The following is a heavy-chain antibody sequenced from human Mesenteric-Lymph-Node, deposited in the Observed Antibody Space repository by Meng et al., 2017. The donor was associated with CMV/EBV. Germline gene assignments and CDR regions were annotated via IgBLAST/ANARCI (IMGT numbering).Heavy chain of an antibody. D-gene: IGHD3-3*01. CDR3: ARDREGITIFGVATYYFDY. J-gene: IGHJ4*02. V-gene: IGHV4-59*01. CDR2: IYYSGST. Sequence: SETLSLTCTVCDGSITTYYWSWVRQPAGKGLEWIGYIYYSGSTNYNPSLKSRVTISVDTSKNQFSLKLSSVTAADTAVYYCARDREGITIFGVATYYFDYWGQGTLVTVSS. CDR1: DGSITTYY.